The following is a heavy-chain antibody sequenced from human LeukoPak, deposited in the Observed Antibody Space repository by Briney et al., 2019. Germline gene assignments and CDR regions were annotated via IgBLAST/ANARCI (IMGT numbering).Heavy chain of an antibody. CDR1: GFTFSSYW. CDR3: ARDFRGSGSLDY. CDR2: VSSDGSDK. V-gene: IGHV3-30*03. J-gene: IGHJ4*02. D-gene: IGHD3-10*01. Sequence: GGSLRLSCEASGFTFSSYWMHWVRQAPGKGLEWVAVVSSDGSDKYYGDSVKGRFSISRDNSKNTLNLQMNSLRAEDTAVYSCARDFRGSGSLDYWGQGTLVTVSS.